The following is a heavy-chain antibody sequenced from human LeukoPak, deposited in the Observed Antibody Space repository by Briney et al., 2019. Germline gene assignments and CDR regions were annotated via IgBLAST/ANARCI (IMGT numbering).Heavy chain of an antibody. CDR3: ARDGGVGGSYFEGAFDI. Sequence: GGSLRLSCAASGFTFSSYGMHWVRQAPGKGLEWVAVIWYNGSNKYHADSVKGRFTISRDNSKNTLYLQMNSLRAEDTAVYYCARDGGVGGSYFEGAFDIWGQGAMVTVSS. D-gene: IGHD1-26*01. CDR1: GFTFSSYG. CDR2: IWYNGSNK. V-gene: IGHV3-33*01. J-gene: IGHJ3*02.